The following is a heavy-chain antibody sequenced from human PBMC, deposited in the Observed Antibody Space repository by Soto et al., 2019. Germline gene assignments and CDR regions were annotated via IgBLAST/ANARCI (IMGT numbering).Heavy chain of an antibody. CDR2: IYYSGST. J-gene: IGHJ5*02. CDR3: AREIKGPSPNWFDP. D-gene: IGHD3-16*01. CDR1: GGSISSGGYY. V-gene: IGHV4-31*03. Sequence: SETLSLTCTVSGGSISSGGYYWSWIRQHPGKGLEWIGYIYYSGSTYYNPSLKSRVTISVDTSKNQFSLKLSSVTAADTAVYYCAREIKGPSPNWFDPWGQGTLVTVSS.